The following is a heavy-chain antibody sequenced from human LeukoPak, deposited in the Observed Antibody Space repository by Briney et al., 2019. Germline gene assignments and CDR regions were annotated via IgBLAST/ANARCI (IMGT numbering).Heavy chain of an antibody. D-gene: IGHD2-21*01. CDR2: ISSSSSYI. J-gene: IGHJ3*02. CDR3: ARGRRTLIVGSARNAFDI. CDR1: GFTFSSYS. Sequence: GGSLRLSCAASGFTFSSYSMNWVRQAPGKGLEWVSSISSSSSYIYYADSVKGRFTISRDNSKNTLSLQMNSLRPEDTAIYYCARGRRTLIVGSARNAFDIWGQGTMVTVSS. V-gene: IGHV3-21*01.